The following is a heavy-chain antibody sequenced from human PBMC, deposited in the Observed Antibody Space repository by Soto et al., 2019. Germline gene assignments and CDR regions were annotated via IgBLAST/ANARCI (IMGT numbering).Heavy chain of an antibody. CDR1: GGTFSMYA. D-gene: IGHD5-18*01. V-gene: IGHV1-69*13. Sequence: SVKVSCKASGGTFSMYAISGVGQSGGQGLEWMGGIIPIFGTANYAQKFQGRVTITADESTSTAYMELSSLRSEDTAVYYCARKIGYSYDYGMDVWGQGTTVTVSS. CDR3: ARKIGYSYDYGMDV. J-gene: IGHJ6*02. CDR2: IIPIFGTA.